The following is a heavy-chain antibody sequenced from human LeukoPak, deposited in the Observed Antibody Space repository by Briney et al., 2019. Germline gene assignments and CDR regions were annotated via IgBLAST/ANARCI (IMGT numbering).Heavy chain of an antibody. J-gene: IGHJ6*02. CDR2: INPSGGST. CDR3: ARLVRSPRIYYYYGMDV. CDR1: GYTFTSYY. Sequence: GASVKVSCKASGYTFTSYYMHWVRQAPGQGLEWMGIINPSGGSTSYAQKFQGRVTMTRDTSTSTVYMELSSLRSEDTAVYYCARLVRSPRIYYYYGMDVWGQGTTVTVSS. D-gene: IGHD2-8*02. V-gene: IGHV1-46*01.